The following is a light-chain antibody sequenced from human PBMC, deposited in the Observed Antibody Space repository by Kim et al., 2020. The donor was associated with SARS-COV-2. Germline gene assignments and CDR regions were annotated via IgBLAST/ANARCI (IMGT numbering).Light chain of an antibody. J-gene: IGLJ2*01. CDR1: SGNIGGYKS. V-gene: IGLV2-14*03. CDR2: DVS. Sequence: GQSITISCTGTSGNIGGYKSVSWYQQHPGKAPKLIIYDVSNRPSGVSNRFSGSKSGSTAALTISGLHTDDEGDYYCSSYIRSSVVVFGGGTQLTVL. CDR3: SSYIRSSVVV.